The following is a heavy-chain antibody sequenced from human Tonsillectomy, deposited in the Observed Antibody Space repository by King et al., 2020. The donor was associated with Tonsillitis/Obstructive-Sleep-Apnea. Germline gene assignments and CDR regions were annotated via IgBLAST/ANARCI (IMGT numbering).Heavy chain of an antibody. CDR1: GGSFSGYY. CDR2: INHSGST. CDR3: ARGAQWLVGHYYMDV. V-gene: IGHV4-34*01. J-gene: IGHJ6*03. Sequence: VQLQQWGAGLLKPSETLSLTCAVYGGSFSGYYWRWIRQPPGKGLEWIGEINHSGSTNYNPSLKSRVTISVDTSRNQFSLKLNSVTAADTAVYYCARGAQWLVGHYYMDVWGKGTTVTVSS. D-gene: IGHD6-19*01.